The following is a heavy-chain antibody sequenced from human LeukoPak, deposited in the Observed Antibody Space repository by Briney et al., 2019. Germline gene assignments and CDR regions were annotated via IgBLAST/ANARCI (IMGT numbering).Heavy chain of an antibody. CDR1: GGSFSGYY. J-gene: IGHJ6*02. CDR2: INHSGST. Sequence: SETLSLTCAVYGGSFSGYYWSWIRQPPGKGLEWIGEINHSGSTNYNPSLKSRVTISVDTSKNQFSLKLSSVTAADTAVYYCARLITRTLYYYHGMDVWGQGTTVTVS. CDR3: ARLITRTLYYYHGMDV. D-gene: IGHD3-22*01. V-gene: IGHV4-34*01.